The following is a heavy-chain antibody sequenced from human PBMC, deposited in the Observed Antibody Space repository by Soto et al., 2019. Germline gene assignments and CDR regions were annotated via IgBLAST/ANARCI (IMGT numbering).Heavy chain of an antibody. CDR3: TRYAQYSSGWYEGAFDI. J-gene: IGHJ3*02. V-gene: IGHV3-49*03. CDR1: GFRFGDYA. CDR2: IRRKAYGGTT. D-gene: IGHD6-19*01. Sequence: PGGSLRLSCTASGFRFGDYAMSWFRQAPGKGLEWVGFIRRKAYGGTTEYAASVKGRFTISRDDSKSIAYLQMNSLKTEDTAVYYCTRYAQYSSGWYEGAFDIWGQGTMVTVSS.